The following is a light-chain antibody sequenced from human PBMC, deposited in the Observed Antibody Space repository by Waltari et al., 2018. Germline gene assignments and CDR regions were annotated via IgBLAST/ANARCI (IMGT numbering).Light chain of an antibody. Sequence: EIALPPSSATLSLSQGERHALSCRASQSVSSYLAWYQQKPGQPPGLLIYDASTRATGIPARFSGSGSGTDFTLTISSLEPEDFAVYYCQQRSNLPQTFGQGTKVEIK. CDR1: QSVSSY. V-gene: IGKV3-11*01. J-gene: IGKJ1*01. CDR3: QQRSNLPQT. CDR2: DAS.